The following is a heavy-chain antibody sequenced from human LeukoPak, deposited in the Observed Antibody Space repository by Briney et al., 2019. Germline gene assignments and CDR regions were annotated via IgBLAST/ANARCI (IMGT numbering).Heavy chain of an antibody. CDR2: ISYDGSNK. CDR3: AKLRGYNDY. CDR1: GLTFSSYG. J-gene: IGHJ4*02. D-gene: IGHD1-1*01. Sequence: GGSLRLSCAASGLTFSSYGMHWVRQAPGKGLEWVAVISYDGSNKYYADSVKGRFTISRDNSKNTLYLQMNSLRAEDTAVYYCAKLRGYNDYWGQGTLVTVSS. V-gene: IGHV3-30*18.